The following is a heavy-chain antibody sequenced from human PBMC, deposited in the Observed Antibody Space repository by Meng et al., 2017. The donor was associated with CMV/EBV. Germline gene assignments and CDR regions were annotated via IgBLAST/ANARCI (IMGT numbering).Heavy chain of an antibody. CDR1: GGSISSGSYY. D-gene: IGHD3-10*01. J-gene: IGHJ4*02. Sequence: QVQLPDSGPGLVTPSHTLSLTCTFSGGSISSGSYYWSWIRQPAGKGLEWIGRIYTSGSTNYNPSLKSRVTISVDTSKNQFSLKLSSVTAADTAVYYCASVQGLGVSWGQGTLVTVSS. V-gene: IGHV4-61*02. CDR2: IYTSGST. CDR3: ASVQGLGVS.